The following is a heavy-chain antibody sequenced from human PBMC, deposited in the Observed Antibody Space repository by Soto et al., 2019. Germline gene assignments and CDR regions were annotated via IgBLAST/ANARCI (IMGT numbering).Heavy chain of an antibody. J-gene: IGHJ4*02. V-gene: IGHV3-66*01. D-gene: IGHD6-13*01. CDR1: GFTVSSNY. CDR3: ARDNVGAAGTGRDY. Sequence: EVQLVESGGGLVQPGGSLRLSCAASGFTVSSNYMSWVRQAPGKGLEWVSVIYSGGSTYYADSVKGRFTISRDNSKNTLYLQMNSLRAEDTAVYYCARDNVGAAGTGRDYWGQGTLVTVSS. CDR2: IYSGGST.